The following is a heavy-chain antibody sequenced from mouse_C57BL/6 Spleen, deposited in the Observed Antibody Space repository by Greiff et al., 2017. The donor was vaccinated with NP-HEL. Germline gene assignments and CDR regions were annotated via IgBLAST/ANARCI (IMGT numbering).Heavy chain of an antibody. J-gene: IGHJ3*01. V-gene: IGHV5-6*01. CDR2: ISSGGSYT. D-gene: IGHD3-2*02. CDR3: ARDSSSFAY. Sequence: EVHLVESGGDLVKPGGSLKLSCAASGFTFSSYGMSWVRQTPDKRLEWVATISSGGSYTYYPDSVKGRFPISRDNAKNTLYLQMSSLKSEDTAMYYCARDSSSFAYWGQGTLVTVSA. CDR1: GFTFSSYG.